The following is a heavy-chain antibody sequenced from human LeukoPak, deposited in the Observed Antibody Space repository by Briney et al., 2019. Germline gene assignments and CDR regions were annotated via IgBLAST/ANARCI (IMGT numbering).Heavy chain of an antibody. CDR2: IYSGGST. D-gene: IGHD3-3*01. V-gene: IGHV3-66*01. CDR3: ARAIDDFWSGYYLDY. J-gene: IGHJ4*02. Sequence: GGSLRLSCAASGFTVSSNYMSWVRQAPGKGLEWVSVIYSGGSTYYADSVKGRFTISRDNSKNTLFLQMNSLRAEDTAVYYCARAIDDFWSGYYLDYWGQGTLVTVSS. CDR1: GFTVSSNY.